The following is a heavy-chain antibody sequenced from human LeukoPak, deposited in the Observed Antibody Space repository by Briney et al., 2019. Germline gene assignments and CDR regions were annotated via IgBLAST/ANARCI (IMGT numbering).Heavy chain of an antibody. D-gene: IGHD1-14*01. CDR1: GGSITSHY. CDR3: ARGVEPLAANTLAY. J-gene: IGHJ4*02. CDR2: MYYTGST. Sequence: SETPSLTCTVSGGSITSHYWTWIRQPPGKGLEWIAYMYYTGSTDYNPSLKSRVTISIDMSKNQLSLELNSVTAADTAVYYCARGVEPLAANTLAYWGQGTLVTVSS. V-gene: IGHV4-59*08.